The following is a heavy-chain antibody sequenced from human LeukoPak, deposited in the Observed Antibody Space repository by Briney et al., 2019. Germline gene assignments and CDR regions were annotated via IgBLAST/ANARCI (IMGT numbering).Heavy chain of an antibody. V-gene: IGHV4-39*07. CDR3: ARAEGRYFDWLLFDAFDI. CDR1: GGSISSSSYY. Sequence: SETLSLTCTVSGGSISSSSYYWGWIRQPPGKGLEWIGSIYYSGSTYYNPSLKSRVTISVDTSKNQFSLKLSSVTAADTAVYYCARAEGRYFDWLLFDAFDIWGQGTMVTVSS. J-gene: IGHJ3*02. D-gene: IGHD3-9*01. CDR2: IYYSGST.